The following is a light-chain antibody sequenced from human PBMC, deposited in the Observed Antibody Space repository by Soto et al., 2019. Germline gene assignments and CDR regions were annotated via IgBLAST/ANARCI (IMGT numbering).Light chain of an antibody. CDR2: RNN. CDR1: NSDIGSNY. V-gene: IGLV1-47*01. J-gene: IGLJ3*02. CDR3: AAWDDSLSGRV. Sequence: QPVLTQPPSASGTPGQRVSISCSGNNSDIGSNYVYWYQQLPGTAPKLLIYRNNQRPSGVPDRFSGSKSGTSASLAISGLRSEDEADYYCAAWDDSLSGRVFGGGTQLTVL.